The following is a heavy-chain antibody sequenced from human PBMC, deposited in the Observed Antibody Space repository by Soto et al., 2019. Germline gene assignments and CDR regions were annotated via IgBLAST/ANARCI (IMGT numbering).Heavy chain of an antibody. D-gene: IGHD3-9*01. CDR1: GGSISSTSYY. V-gene: IGHV4-39*01. CDR3: ARHYDILTGYYQPLEY. Sequence: PSETLSLPCTVSGGSISSTSYYWGLIRQPPGKGLEWIGTIYYNGGTYYNPSLKSRVTISVDTSKNQFFLKLSSVTAADTAVYYCARHYDILTGYYQPLEYWGQGTLVTGSS. J-gene: IGHJ4*02. CDR2: IYYNGGT.